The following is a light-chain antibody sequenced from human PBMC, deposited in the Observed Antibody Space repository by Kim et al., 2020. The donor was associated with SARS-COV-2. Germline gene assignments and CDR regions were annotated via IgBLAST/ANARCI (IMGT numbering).Light chain of an antibody. Sequence: APINCQSRLNVLYSSNNGNYLAWYPQKPGQPPKLLISWASTRESGVPDRFSGSGSGTDFTLTISSLQAEDVALYYCQQYYSAPPTFGQGTRVDIK. CDR3: QQYYSAPPT. CDR1: LNVLYSSNNGNY. CDR2: WAS. V-gene: IGKV4-1*01. J-gene: IGKJ1*01.